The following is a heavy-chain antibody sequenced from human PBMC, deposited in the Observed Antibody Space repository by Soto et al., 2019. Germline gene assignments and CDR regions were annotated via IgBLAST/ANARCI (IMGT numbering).Heavy chain of an antibody. V-gene: IGHV1-3*01. CDR1: GYTFTSYA. CDR3: ARDAGWQQLVNWFDP. CDR2: INAGNGNT. Sequence: ASVKVSCKASGYTFTSYAMHWVRQAPGQRLEWMGWINAGNGNTKYSQKFQGRVTITRDTSASTAYMELSSLRSEDTAVYYCARDAGWQQLVNWFDPWGQGTLVTVSS. J-gene: IGHJ5*02. D-gene: IGHD6-13*01.